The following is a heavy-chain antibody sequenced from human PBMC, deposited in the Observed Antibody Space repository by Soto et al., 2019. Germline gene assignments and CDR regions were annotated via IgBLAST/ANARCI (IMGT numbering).Heavy chain of an antibody. J-gene: IGHJ4*02. CDR3: ARVEIFGVVFISDLDY. V-gene: IGHV1-18*04. CDR2: ISAYNGNT. Sequence: ASVKGSCRASGFTFTSYGISWVRQAPGQGLEWMGWISAYNGNTNYAQKLQGRVTMTTDTPTSTAYMELRSLRSDDKAVYYCARVEIFGVVFISDLDYWGRGTLVAVSS. D-gene: IGHD3-3*01. CDR1: GFTFTSYG.